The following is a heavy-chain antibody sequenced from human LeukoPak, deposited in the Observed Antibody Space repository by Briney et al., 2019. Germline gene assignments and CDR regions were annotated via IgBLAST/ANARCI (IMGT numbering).Heavy chain of an antibody. CDR3: ASFGYDSSPWGMDY. CDR2: INHSGST. D-gene: IGHD3-22*01. V-gene: IGHV4-34*01. Sequence: PSETLSLTCAVYGGSFSGYYWSWIRQPPGKGLEWIEEINHSGSTNYNPSLKSRVTISVDTSKNQFSLKLSSVTAADTAVYYCASFGYDSSPWGMDYWGQGTLVTVSS. CDR1: GGSFSGYY. J-gene: IGHJ4*02.